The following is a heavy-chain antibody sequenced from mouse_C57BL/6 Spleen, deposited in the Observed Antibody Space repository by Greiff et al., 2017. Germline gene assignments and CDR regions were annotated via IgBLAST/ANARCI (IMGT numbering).Heavy chain of an antibody. CDR2: IHPNSGST. CDR1: GYTFTSYW. V-gene: IGHV1-64*01. CDR3: ARLGYGWDYVGY. D-gene: IGHD1-2*01. J-gene: IGHJ2*01. Sequence: VQLQQPGAELVKPGASVKLSCKASGYTFTSYWMPWVKQRPGQGLEWIGMIHPNSGSTNYNEKFKSKATLTVDKSSSTAYMQLSSLTSEDSAVYYCARLGYGWDYVGYWGQGTTLTVAS.